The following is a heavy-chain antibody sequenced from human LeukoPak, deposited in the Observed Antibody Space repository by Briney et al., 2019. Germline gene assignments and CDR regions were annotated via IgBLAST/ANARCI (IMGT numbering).Heavy chain of an antibody. J-gene: IGHJ4*02. CDR3: ARAPYSGYDLGFDY. V-gene: IGHV4-39*07. CDR2: IYYSGST. Sequence: PSETLSLTCTASGGSISSSSYYWGWIRQPPGKGLEWIGSIYYSGSTYYNPSLKSRVTISVDTSKNQFSLKLSSVTAADTAVYYCARAPYSGYDLGFDYWGQGTLVTVSS. D-gene: IGHD5-12*01. CDR1: GGSISSSSYY.